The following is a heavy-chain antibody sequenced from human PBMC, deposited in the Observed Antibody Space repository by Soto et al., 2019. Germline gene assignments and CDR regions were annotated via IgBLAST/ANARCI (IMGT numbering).Heavy chain of an antibody. CDR2: IYYSGST. CDR3: ARGLSGTLVDK. Sequence: QVQLQESGPGLVKPSQTLSLTCTVSGGSISTGGYYWTWIRQHPGKGLEWIGYIYYSGSTYYNPSLKSRVTISVDTSKNQFSLKLSSVKAADTAVYYCARGLSGTLVDKWGEGTLVTVCS. J-gene: IGHJ4*02. CDR1: GGSISTGGYY. V-gene: IGHV4-31*03. D-gene: IGHD3-10*01.